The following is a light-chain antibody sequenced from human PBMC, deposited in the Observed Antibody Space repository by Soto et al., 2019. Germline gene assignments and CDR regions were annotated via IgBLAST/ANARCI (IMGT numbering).Light chain of an antibody. CDR3: QQYGSSPRT. CDR1: QSVGSS. V-gene: IGKV3-20*01. Sequence: EIVLTQSPATLSLSPGERATLSCRASQSVGSSLAWYLQKPGQATRLLIYGASSRATGIPDRFTGSGSGTVFTLIISRLEPEDFAVYYCQQYGSSPRTFGQGTKVDIK. CDR2: GAS. J-gene: IGKJ1*01.